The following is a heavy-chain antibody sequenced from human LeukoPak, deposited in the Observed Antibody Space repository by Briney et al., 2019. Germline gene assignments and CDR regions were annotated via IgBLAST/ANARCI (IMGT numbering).Heavy chain of an antibody. J-gene: IGHJ4*02. CDR1: CYTFTSYG. CDR2: ISAYNGNT. CDR3: ARARLRLGKSSF. Sequence: AAVKVSCKASCYTFTSYGISRLRQAPGQELQWMGWISAYNGNTNYAQKLQGRVTMTTDTSTSTAYMELRSLRSDATAGYNCARARLRLGKSSFWGQGTLVTASS. D-gene: IGHD3-16*02. V-gene: IGHV1-18*04.